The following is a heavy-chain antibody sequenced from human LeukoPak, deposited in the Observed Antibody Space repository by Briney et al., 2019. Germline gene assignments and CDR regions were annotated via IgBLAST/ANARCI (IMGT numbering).Heavy chain of an antibody. CDR3: AREGPRGNSQFDY. CDR1: GFTFSSYG. V-gene: IGHV3-33*01. D-gene: IGHD2/OR15-2a*01. CDR2: IWYDGSNK. J-gene: IGHJ4*02. Sequence: GGSLRLSCAASGFTFSSYGMHWVHQAPGKGLEWVALIWYDGSNKYYADSVKGRLTISRDNSKNTLYLQMNSLRAEDTAVYYCAREGPRGNSQFDYWGQGTLVTVSS.